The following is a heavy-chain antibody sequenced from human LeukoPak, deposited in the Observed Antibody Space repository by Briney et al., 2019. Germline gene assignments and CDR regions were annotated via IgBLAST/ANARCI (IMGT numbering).Heavy chain of an antibody. V-gene: IGHV1-24*01. J-gene: IGHJ4*02. CDR3: ARDKGYYDSSGHGFDY. Sequence: ASVKVSCKVSGYTLTELSMHWVRQAPGKGLEWMGGFDPEDGETIYAQKFQGRVTMTEDTSTDTAYMELSSLRSEDTAVYYCARDKGYYDSSGHGFDYWGQGTLVTVSS. CDR1: GYTLTELS. D-gene: IGHD3-22*01. CDR2: FDPEDGET.